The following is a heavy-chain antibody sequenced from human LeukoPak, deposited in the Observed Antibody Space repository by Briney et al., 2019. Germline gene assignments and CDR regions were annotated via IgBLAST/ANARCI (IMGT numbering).Heavy chain of an antibody. D-gene: IGHD3-3*01. Sequence: PGGSLRLSCAASGLTFSSYAMSWVRQAPGKGLEWVSAISGSGGSSYYADSVKGRFTISRHNSKNTLYLQMNSLRAEDTPVYYCAKDPPLPHIFWSGYYRTDAFDIWGQGTMVTVSS. CDR1: GLTFSSYA. V-gene: IGHV3-23*01. CDR2: ISGSGGSS. CDR3: AKDPPLPHIFWSGYYRTDAFDI. J-gene: IGHJ3*02.